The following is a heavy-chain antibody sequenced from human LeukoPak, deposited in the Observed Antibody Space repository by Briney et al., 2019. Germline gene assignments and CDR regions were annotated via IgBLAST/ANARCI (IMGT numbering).Heavy chain of an antibody. D-gene: IGHD5-24*01. CDR1: PGSISNYY. Sequence: SETLSLTCTVSPGSISNYYWSWIRQPAGKGLEWIGLIYSSGSTSYNPSLKSRVTISIDTSKNQFSLKLSSVTAADTAVYYCARQGSGMVTNYWGQGTLVTVSS. J-gene: IGHJ4*02. CDR2: IYSSGST. CDR3: ARQGSGMVTNY. V-gene: IGHV4-4*07.